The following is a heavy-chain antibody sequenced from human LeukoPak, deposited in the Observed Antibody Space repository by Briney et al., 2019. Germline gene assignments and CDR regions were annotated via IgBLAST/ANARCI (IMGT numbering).Heavy chain of an antibody. CDR1: GYTFTGYY. D-gene: IGHD4-17*01. V-gene: IGHV1-2*02. Sequence: ASVKVSCKASGYTFTGYYMHWVREAPGQGLGWMGWINPNSGGTNYAQKFQGRVTMTRDTSISTAYMELSRLRSDDTAVYYCARDDYGDYWFDPWGQGTLVTVSS. J-gene: IGHJ5*02. CDR2: INPNSGGT. CDR3: ARDDYGDYWFDP.